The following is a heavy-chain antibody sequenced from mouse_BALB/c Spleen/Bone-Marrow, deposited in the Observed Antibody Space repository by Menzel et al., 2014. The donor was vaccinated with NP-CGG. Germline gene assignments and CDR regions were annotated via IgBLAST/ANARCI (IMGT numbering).Heavy chain of an antibody. CDR1: GFNIKDTY. J-gene: IGHJ3*01. CDR2: IDPANGNT. D-gene: IGHD1-1*01. V-gene: IGHV14-3*02. CDR3: APYYYGSSRFAY. Sequence: EVKLVESGAELVKPGASVKLSCTASGFNIKDTYMHWVKQRPEQGLEWIGRIDPANGNTKYDPKFQGKATITADTSSNTAYLQLSSLTSEDTAVYHCAPYYYGSSRFAYWGQGTRVTVSA.